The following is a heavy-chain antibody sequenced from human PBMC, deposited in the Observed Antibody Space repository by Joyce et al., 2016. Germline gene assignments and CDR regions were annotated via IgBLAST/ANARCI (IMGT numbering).Heavy chain of an antibody. D-gene: IGHD5-18*01. V-gene: IGHV4-38-2*01. CDR1: GLSFDLHSF. Sequence: QVQLQESGPGLVKPSETLSLTCGVSGLSFDLHSFWGWIRPPPGKGLEWIGNVYLHGITHYSPSLKSRVTRSMDTSKNQFSLNLNSLTAADTAVYFCARRPYNVHTPLGSDWYFDLWGRGTLVTVSS. J-gene: IGHJ2*01. CDR3: ARRPYNVHTPLGSDWYFDL. CDR2: VYLHGIT.